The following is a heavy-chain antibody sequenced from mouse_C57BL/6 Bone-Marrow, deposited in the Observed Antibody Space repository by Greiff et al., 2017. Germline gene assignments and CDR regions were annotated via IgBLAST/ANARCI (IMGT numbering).Heavy chain of an antibody. J-gene: IGHJ2*01. CDR1: GYTFTSYG. CDR2: IYPRSGNT. V-gene: IGHV1-81*01. Sequence: VKLQQSGAELARPGASVKLSCKASGYTFTSYGISWVKQRTGQGLEWIGEIYPRSGNTYYNEKFKGKATLTADKSSSTAYMELRSLTSEDSAVYFCARERTVPSYFDYWGQGTTLTVSS. CDR3: ARERTVPSYFDY. D-gene: IGHD1-1*01.